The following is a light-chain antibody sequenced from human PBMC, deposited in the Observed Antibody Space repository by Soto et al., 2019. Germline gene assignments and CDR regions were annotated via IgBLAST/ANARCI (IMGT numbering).Light chain of an antibody. Sequence: EIVLTQSPATLSLSPGERATLSCRASQSVGRNLAWYQHKPGQAPRLLIYDASTGATGVPARFSGGGSGTDFTLTINTLEPEDFTVYYCQQRSNWPLTFGGGTHVEMK. J-gene: IGKJ4*01. V-gene: IGKV3-11*01. CDR3: QQRSNWPLT. CDR2: DAS. CDR1: QSVGRN.